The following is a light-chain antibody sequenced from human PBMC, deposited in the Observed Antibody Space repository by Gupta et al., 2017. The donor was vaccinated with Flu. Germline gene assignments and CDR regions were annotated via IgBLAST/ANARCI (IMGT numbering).Light chain of an antibody. CDR2: GAS. CDR3: QQDGSSPRT. J-gene: IGKJ5*01. V-gene: IGKV3-20*01. CDR1: QSVSSSY. Sequence: GTLSLSPGERATLSCRASQSVSSSYLAWYQQKPGQAPRLLIYGASSRATGIPDRFSGSRSGTDFTLTISRLEPEDFAVYYCQQDGSSPRTFGQGTRMEIK.